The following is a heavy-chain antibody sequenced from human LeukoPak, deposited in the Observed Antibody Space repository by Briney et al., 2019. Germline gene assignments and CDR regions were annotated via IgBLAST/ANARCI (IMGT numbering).Heavy chain of an antibody. D-gene: IGHD4-23*01. CDR2: ISSSSSYI. CDR3: ARATGGNSADY. Sequence: GGSLRLSCAASGFTFSSYSMNWVRQAPGKGLEWVSSISSSSSYIYYANSVKGRFTISRDNAKNSLYLQMNSLRAEDTAVYYCARATGGNSADYWGQGTLVTVSS. CDR1: GFTFSSYS. V-gene: IGHV3-21*01. J-gene: IGHJ4*02.